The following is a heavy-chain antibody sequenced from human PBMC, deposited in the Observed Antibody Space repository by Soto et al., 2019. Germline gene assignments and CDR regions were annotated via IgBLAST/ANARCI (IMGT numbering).Heavy chain of an antibody. V-gene: IGHV4-59*08. CDR3: ARHEIVNWFDP. CDR2: IYYSGST. D-gene: IGHD3-16*02. Sequence: PSETLSLTCTVSGGSISSYYWSWIRQPPGKGLEWIGYIYYSGSTNYNPSLKSRVTISVDTSKNQFSLKLSSVTAADTAVYYCARHEIVNWFDPWGQGTLVTVSS. J-gene: IGHJ5*02. CDR1: GGSISSYY.